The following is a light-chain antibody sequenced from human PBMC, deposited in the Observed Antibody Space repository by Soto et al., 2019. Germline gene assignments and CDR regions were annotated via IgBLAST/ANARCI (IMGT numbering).Light chain of an antibody. V-gene: IGLV2-8*01. CDR2: GVS. Sequence: QSALTQPPSASGSPGQSVSISCTGTSSDIGAYNFVSWYQQHPGKAPRLLIYGVSKRPSGVPDRFSGSKSGNTASLTVCGLQAEDEADYYCSSYAGSSNVFGTGTKVTVL. CDR1: SSDIGAYNF. CDR3: SSYAGSSNV. J-gene: IGLJ1*01.